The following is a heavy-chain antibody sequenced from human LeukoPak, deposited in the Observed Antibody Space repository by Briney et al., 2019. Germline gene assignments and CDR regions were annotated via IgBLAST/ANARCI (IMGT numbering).Heavy chain of an antibody. Sequence: GGSLRLSCAASGFTFSSYGMHWVRQAPGKGLEWVAVISYDGSNKYYADSVKGRFTISRDNSKNTLYLQMNSLRAEDTAVYYCASDVPNYYDSSGYYPSPFDYWGQGTLVTVSS. CDR2: ISYDGSNK. V-gene: IGHV3-30*03. CDR3: ASDVPNYYDSSGYYPSPFDY. J-gene: IGHJ4*02. D-gene: IGHD3-22*01. CDR1: GFTFSSYG.